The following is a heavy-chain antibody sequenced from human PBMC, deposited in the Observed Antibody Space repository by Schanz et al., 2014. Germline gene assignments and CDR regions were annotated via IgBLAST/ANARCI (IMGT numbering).Heavy chain of an antibody. CDR3: ARDRRNADLDY. J-gene: IGHJ4*02. CDR2: ISNNGDST. Sequence: VQLVESGGDLVQPGGSLRLSCSASGFTFSTFAMHWVRQAPGKGLEYISAISNNGDSTYYADSVKGRFTISRDNAKNSLYLLMNSLRAEDTALYYCARDRRNADLDYWGQGTLXTVSS. CDR1: GFTFSTFA. V-gene: IGHV3-64*04. D-gene: IGHD1-1*01.